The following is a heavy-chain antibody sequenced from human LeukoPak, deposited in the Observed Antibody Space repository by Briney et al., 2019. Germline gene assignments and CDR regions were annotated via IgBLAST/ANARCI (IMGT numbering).Heavy chain of an antibody. CDR2: ISYDGSIK. CDR3: AKVYFDILTGYYRGPNFDY. V-gene: IGHV3-30*18. CDR1: GFTFNNYA. D-gene: IGHD3-9*01. Sequence: GGSLRLSCAASGFTFNNYAMSWVRQAPGKGLEWVAVISYDGSIKYYADSVKGRFTISRDNSKNTLYLQMDTLRAEDSAVYYCAKVYFDILTGYYRGPNFDYWGQGTLVTVSS. J-gene: IGHJ4*02.